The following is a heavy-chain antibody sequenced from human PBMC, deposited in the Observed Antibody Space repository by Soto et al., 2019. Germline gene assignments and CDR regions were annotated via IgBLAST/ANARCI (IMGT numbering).Heavy chain of an antibody. Sequence: QVQLVQSGAEVKKPGSSVKVSCKASGGTFSSYAISWVRQAPGQGLEWMGGIIPISGTANYAQKFQGRVTITADESTSTAYMELSSLRSEDTPVYYCARSQGSSTSLEIYYCYYYGMDVWGQGTTVTVSS. D-gene: IGHD2-2*01. CDR3: ARSQGSSTSLEIYYCYYYGMDV. CDR2: IIPISGTA. J-gene: IGHJ6*02. CDR1: GGTFSSYA. V-gene: IGHV1-69*01.